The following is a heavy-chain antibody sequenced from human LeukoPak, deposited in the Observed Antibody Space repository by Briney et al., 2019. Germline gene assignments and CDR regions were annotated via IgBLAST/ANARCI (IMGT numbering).Heavy chain of an antibody. Sequence: GRSLRLSCAASGFTFSSYGMHWVRQAPGKGLEWVAVISYDGSNKYYADSVKGRFTISGDNSKNTLYLQMNSLRAEDTAVYYCAKGMRRFGELERRGGLGMDGWGQGTTGTVSS. D-gene: IGHD3-10*01. CDR1: GFTFSSYG. V-gene: IGHV3-30*18. CDR3: AKGMRRFGELERRGGLGMDG. CDR2: ISYDGSNK. J-gene: IGHJ6*02.